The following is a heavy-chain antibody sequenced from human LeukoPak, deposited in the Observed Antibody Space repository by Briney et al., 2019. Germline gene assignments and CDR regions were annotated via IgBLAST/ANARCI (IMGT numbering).Heavy chain of an antibody. Sequence: GGSLRLSCAASGFTFSSYAMSWVRQAPGKGLEWVSAISGSGGSTYYADSVKGRFTISRDNSKNTLYLQMNSLRAEDTAVYYCAKAPYSSSWLNWFDPWGQGTLVTVSS. V-gene: IGHV3-23*01. D-gene: IGHD6-13*01. CDR1: GFTFSSYA. CDR2: ISGSGGST. CDR3: AKAPYSSSWLNWFDP. J-gene: IGHJ5*02.